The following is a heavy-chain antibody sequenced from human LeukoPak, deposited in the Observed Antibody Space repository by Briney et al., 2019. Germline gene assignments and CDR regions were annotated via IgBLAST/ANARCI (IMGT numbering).Heavy chain of an antibody. J-gene: IGHJ4*02. CDR2: IGGSGDNI. CDR3: ANYMQRSPFDY. D-gene: IGHD6-25*01. CDR1: GFTFSSYA. V-gene: IGHV3-23*01. Sequence: GGSLRLSCAASGFTFSSYAMKWVRQAPGKGLQRVSVIGGSGDNIHYADSVKGRFTISRDNSKNTLYLQMNSLRAEDTAVYYCANYMQRSPFDYWGQGTLVTVSS.